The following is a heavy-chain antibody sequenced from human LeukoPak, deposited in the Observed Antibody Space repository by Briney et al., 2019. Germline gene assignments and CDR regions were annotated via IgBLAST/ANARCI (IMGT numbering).Heavy chain of an antibody. J-gene: IGHJ2*01. CDR2: ISSSSSTI. CDR3: ARAAYYYDSSGYYWYFDL. Sequence: GGSLRLSCAASGFTFSSYSMNWVRQAPGKGLEWVSYISSSSSTIYYADSVKGRFTISRDNAKNSLYLQMNSLRAEDTAVYYCARAAYYYDSSGYYWYFDLWGRGTLVTVSS. V-gene: IGHV3-48*01. CDR1: GFTFSSYS. D-gene: IGHD3-22*01.